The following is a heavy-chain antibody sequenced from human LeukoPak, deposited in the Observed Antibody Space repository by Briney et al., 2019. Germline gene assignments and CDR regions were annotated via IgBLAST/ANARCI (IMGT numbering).Heavy chain of an antibody. D-gene: IGHD2-2*03. Sequence: GGSLRLSCAASGFTFSSYWMSWVRQAPGKGLEWVANIKQDGSEKYYVDSVKGRFTISRDNAKNSLYLQMNSLRAADTAVYYCARAGYCSSTSCYKASAFDIWGQGTMVTVSS. J-gene: IGHJ3*02. V-gene: IGHV3-7*01. CDR3: ARAGYCSSTSCYKASAFDI. CDR2: IKQDGSEK. CDR1: GFTFSSYW.